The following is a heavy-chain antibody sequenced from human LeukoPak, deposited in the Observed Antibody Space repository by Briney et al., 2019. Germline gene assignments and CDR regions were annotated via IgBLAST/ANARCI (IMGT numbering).Heavy chain of an antibody. CDR3: ARALYYDFWSGSPDDAFNI. CDR1: GFTFDDYG. D-gene: IGHD3-3*01. V-gene: IGHV3-20*01. Sequence: GGSLRLSCAASGFTFDDYGMSWVRQAPGKGLEWVSGINWNGGSTGYADSVKGRFTISRDNAKNSLYLQMNSLRAEDTALYHCARALYYDFWSGSPDDAFNIWGQGTMVTVSS. CDR2: INWNGGST. J-gene: IGHJ3*02.